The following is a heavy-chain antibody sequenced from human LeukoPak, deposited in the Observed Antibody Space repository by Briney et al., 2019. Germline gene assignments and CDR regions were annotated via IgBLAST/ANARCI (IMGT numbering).Heavy chain of an antibody. J-gene: IGHJ4*02. CDR3: ARHDLAAAGNREDY. CDR1: GSLFTSYW. D-gene: IGHD6-13*01. CDR2: IYPGDSDT. Sequence: GGSLQISCQGSGSLFTSYWIGWGRQLPGKGLEWMGIIYPGDSDTRYSPSFQGQVTISADKSISTAYLQWSSLKASDTAMYYCARHDLAAAGNREDYWGQGTLVAVSS. V-gene: IGHV5-51*01.